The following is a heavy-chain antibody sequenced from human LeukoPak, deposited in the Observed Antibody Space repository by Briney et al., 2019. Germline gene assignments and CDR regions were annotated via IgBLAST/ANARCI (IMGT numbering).Heavy chain of an antibody. J-gene: IGHJ4*02. CDR2: IKQDGSEK. D-gene: IGHD2-15*01. Sequence: GGSLRLSCAASRFTFSRYWMSWVRQAPGKGLEWVANIKQDGSEKYYVDSVKGRFTISRDNAKNSLYLQMNSLRAEDTAVYYCARVLGACSGGSCYPAPGNYFDYWAREPWSPSPQ. CDR1: RFTFSRYW. V-gene: IGHV3-7*05. CDR3: ARVLGACSGGSCYPAPGNYFDY.